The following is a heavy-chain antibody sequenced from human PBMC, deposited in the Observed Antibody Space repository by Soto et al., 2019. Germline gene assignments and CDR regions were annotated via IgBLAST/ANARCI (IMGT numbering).Heavy chain of an antibody. J-gene: IGHJ4*02. CDR3: AKWLVGASGAPDY. CDR1: GFTFSIFA. Sequence: GGSLRLSCAASGFTFSIFAMSWVRQAPGKGLEWVSAIGGSGGNTYYADSVKGRFTISRDNSKNTLDLQMNSLRAEDTAVYYCAKWLVGASGAPDYWGQGTLVTVSS. D-gene: IGHD1-26*01. CDR2: IGGSGGNT. V-gene: IGHV3-23*01.